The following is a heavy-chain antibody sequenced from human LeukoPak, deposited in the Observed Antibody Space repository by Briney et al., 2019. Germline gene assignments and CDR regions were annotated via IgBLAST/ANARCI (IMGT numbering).Heavy chain of an antibody. CDR3: AKDQYDSSGYFILPCDY. J-gene: IGHJ4*02. D-gene: IGHD3-22*01. Sequence: PGGSLRLSCAASGFTFSSYAMSWVHQAPGKGLEWVSAISGSGGSTYYADSVKGRFTISRDNSKNTLYLQMNSLRAEDTAVYYCAKDQYDSSGYFILPCDYWGQGTLVTVSS. CDR2: ISGSGGST. V-gene: IGHV3-23*01. CDR1: GFTFSSYA.